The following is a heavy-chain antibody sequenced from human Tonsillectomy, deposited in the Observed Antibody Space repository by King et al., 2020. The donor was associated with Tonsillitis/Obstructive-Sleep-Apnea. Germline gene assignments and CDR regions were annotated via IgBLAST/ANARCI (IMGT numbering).Heavy chain of an antibody. D-gene: IGHD2-2*03. CDR3: ARFSLDIVVEPAVRPGFDI. V-gene: IGHV1-69*01. Sequence: VQLVESGAEVKKPGSSVKVSCTASGGTFSSYVISWVRQAPGQGLEWMGGIIPIFGTANYAQKFQGRVTITADESTSTAYMELSSLRSEDTAVYYCARFSLDIVVEPAVRPGFDIWGRGTMVTVSS. CDR2: IIPIFGTA. J-gene: IGHJ3*02. CDR1: GGTFSSYV.